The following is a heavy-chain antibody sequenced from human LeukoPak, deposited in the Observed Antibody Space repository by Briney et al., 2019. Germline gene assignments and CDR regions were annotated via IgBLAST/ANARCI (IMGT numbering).Heavy chain of an antibody. CDR2: ISANNGNT. V-gene: IGHV1-18*01. Sequence: GASVKVSCKASGYTFTSYGISWVRQAPGQGLEWMGWISANNGNTNYAQKLQGRVTMTTDTSTSTAYMELSSLRSEDTAVYYRARGNPPSHFRGPYDYWGQGTLVTVSS. CDR3: ARGNPPSHFRGPYDY. D-gene: IGHD3-10*01. J-gene: IGHJ4*02. CDR1: GYTFTSYG.